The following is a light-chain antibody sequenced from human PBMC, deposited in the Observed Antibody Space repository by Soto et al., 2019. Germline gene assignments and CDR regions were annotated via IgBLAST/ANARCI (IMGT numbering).Light chain of an antibody. CDR1: QGVSSN. J-gene: IGKJ1*01. Sequence: EIVMTQSPATLSVSPGERATLSCRASQGVSSNLAWYQQKPGQAPRLLIYGASTRATGIPARFSGSGSGTEFTLTISSLQSEDFAVYYCQQYNNWPRWTCGQGTKVEIK. CDR2: GAS. V-gene: IGKV3-15*01. CDR3: QQYNNWPRWT.